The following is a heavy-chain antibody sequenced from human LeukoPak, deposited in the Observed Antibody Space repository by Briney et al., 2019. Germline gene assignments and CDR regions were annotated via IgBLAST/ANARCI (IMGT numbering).Heavy chain of an antibody. Sequence: GGSLRLSCAASGFTFSGYGMNWVRQAPGKGLEWVAVIWDDGGNEYYADSVKGRFTIFRDNSKNTLHLQMNSLRAEDTAVYYCARPLVGAALDYWGQGTLVTVSS. CDR1: GFTFSGYG. J-gene: IGHJ4*02. D-gene: IGHD1-26*01. CDR3: ARPLVGAALDY. V-gene: IGHV3-33*01. CDR2: IWDDGGNE.